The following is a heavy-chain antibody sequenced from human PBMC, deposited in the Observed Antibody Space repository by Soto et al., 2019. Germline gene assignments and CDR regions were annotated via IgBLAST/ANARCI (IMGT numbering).Heavy chain of an antibody. CDR3: ARDQEGYDFWSGYLKINYYYMDV. J-gene: IGHJ6*03. CDR2: ISAYNGNT. V-gene: IGHV1-18*01. Sequence: ASVKVSCKASGYTFTSYGISWVRQAPGQGLEWMGWISAYNGNTNYAQKLQGRVTMTTDTSTSTAYMELRSLRSDDTAVYYCARDQEGYDFWSGYLKINYYYMDVWGKGTTVTVSS. D-gene: IGHD3-3*01. CDR1: GYTFTSYG.